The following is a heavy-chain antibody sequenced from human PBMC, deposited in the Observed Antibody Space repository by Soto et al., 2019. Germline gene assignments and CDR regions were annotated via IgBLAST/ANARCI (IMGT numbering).Heavy chain of an antibody. CDR2: IKQDGSEK. CDR1: GFTFETSW. D-gene: IGHD2-15*01. Sequence: EVQLVESGGGLVQPGGSLRLSCAASGFTFETSWMTWVRQAPGKGLEWVANIKQDGSEKYYVDSVKGRFTISRDNAKNSLYLPMNSLRVEDTAVYFCVRERISSWGQGTLVTVSS. V-gene: IGHV3-7*01. CDR3: VRERISS. J-gene: IGHJ4*02.